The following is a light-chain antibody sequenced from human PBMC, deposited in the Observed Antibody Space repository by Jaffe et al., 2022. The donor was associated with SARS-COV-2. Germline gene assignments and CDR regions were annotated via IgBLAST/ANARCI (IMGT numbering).Light chain of an antibody. CDR3: CSYVAYRTLV. Sequence: QSALTQPASVSGSPGQSITISCTGTSSDVGSYNLVSWYQQHPGKAPKLMIYEDTKRPSGVSDRFSGSKSGKTASLTISGLQAEDEADYYCCSYVAYRTLVFGGGTKLTVL. CDR1: SSDVGSYNL. V-gene: IGLV2-23*01. J-gene: IGLJ2*01. CDR2: EDT.